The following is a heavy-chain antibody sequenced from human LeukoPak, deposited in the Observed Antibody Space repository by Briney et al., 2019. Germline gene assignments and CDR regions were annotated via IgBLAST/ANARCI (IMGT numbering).Heavy chain of an antibody. J-gene: IGHJ5*02. V-gene: IGHV4-59*01. Sequence: SETLSLTYTVSGGSISSYYWSWIRQPPGKGLEWIGYIYYSGSTNYNPSLKSRVTISVDTSKNQFSLKLSSVTAADAAVYYCARDPGGDWLPGGWFDPWGQGTLVTVSS. D-gene: IGHD3-9*01. CDR3: ARDPGGDWLPGGWFDP. CDR2: IYYSGST. CDR1: GGSISSYY.